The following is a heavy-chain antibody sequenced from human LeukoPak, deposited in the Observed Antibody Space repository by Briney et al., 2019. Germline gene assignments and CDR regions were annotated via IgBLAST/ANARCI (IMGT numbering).Heavy chain of an antibody. J-gene: IGHJ4*02. V-gene: IGHV5-51*01. Sequence: GESLMISCKGSGYSFSSHWIGWVRQMPGKGLEWMGIIHPGDSETRYSPSFQGQVTMSADKSITTAYLQWSSLKASDTAMYFCARTITFYYDSSSYLDFWGQGTLVTVSS. D-gene: IGHD3-22*01. CDR2: IHPGDSET. CDR3: ARTITFYYDSSSYLDF. CDR1: GYSFSSHW.